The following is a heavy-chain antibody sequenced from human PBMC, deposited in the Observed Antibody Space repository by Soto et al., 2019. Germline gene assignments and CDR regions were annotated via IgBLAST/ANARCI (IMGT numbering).Heavy chain of an antibody. CDR1: GGSISSGDYY. CDR3: ARQDTAMVTWFDP. J-gene: IGHJ5*02. D-gene: IGHD5-18*01. CDR2: IYYSGST. V-gene: IGHV4-30-4*01. Sequence: QVQLQESGPGLVKPSQTLSLTCTVSGGSISSGDYYWSWIRQPPGKGLEWIGYIYYSGSTYYNPSLTSRVTISVDTSKNQFALKLSSVTAADTAVYYCARQDTAMVTWFDPWGQGTLVTVSS.